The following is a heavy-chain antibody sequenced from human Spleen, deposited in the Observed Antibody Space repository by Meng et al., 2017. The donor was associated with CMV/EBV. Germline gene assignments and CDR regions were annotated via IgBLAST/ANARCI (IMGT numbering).Heavy chain of an antibody. J-gene: IGHJ4*02. CDR1: GGSFSGYY. V-gene: IGHV4-34*01. Sequence: GSLRLSCAVYGGSFSGYYWSWIRQPPGKGLEWIGEINHSGSTNYNPSLKSRVTISVDTSKNQFSLKLSSVTAADTAVYYCARDGYDFWSGYQTEYYFDYWGQGTLVTVSS. D-gene: IGHD3-3*01. CDR3: ARDGYDFWSGYQTEYYFDY. CDR2: INHSGST.